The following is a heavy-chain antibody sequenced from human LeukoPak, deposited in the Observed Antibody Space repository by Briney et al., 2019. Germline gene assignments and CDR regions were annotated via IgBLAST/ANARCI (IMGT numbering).Heavy chain of an antibody. Sequence: GESLKISCKGSGHIYTDNWIAWVRQMPGKGLEWMGIIYPRDSDTRYSPSFLGQVTISADKSISTAYLQWSRLKASDTAVYYCARAYCTGGGCYEYYWGQGTLVTVSS. V-gene: IGHV5-51*01. CDR2: IYPRDSDT. J-gene: IGHJ4*02. CDR3: ARAYCTGGGCYEYY. D-gene: IGHD2-15*01. CDR1: GHIYTDNW.